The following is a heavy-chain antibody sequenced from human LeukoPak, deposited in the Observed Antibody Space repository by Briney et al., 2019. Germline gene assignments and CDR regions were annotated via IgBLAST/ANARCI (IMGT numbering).Heavy chain of an antibody. D-gene: IGHD5-18*01. J-gene: IGHJ4*02. Sequence: SETLSLTCAVSDYTISSGYYWGWIRQPPGKGVEWIGSIFHSGNTYYNPSLKSRVTISVDTSKNQFSLKLSSVTAADTAAYYCARTFAYANTAMVSDYWGQGTLVTVSS. CDR3: ARTFAYANTAMVSDY. CDR2: IFHSGNT. V-gene: IGHV4-38-2*01. CDR1: DYTISSGYY.